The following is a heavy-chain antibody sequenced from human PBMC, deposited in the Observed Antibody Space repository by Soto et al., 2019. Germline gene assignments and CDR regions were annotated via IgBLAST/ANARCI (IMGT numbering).Heavy chain of an antibody. D-gene: IGHD3-9*01. CDR1: GGSFSGYY. CDR3: SRGREYYDILTGYPDNWFDP. V-gene: IGHV4-34*01. Sequence: SETLSLTCAVYGGSFSGYYWSWIRQPPGKGLEWIGEINHSGSTNYNPSLKSRVTISVDTSKNQFSLKLSSVTAADTAVYFCSRGREYYDILTGYPDNWFDPWGQGTLVTVSS. CDR2: INHSGST. J-gene: IGHJ5*02.